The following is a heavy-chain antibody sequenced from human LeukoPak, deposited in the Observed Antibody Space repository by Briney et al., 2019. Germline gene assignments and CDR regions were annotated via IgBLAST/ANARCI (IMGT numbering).Heavy chain of an antibody. Sequence: ASVKVSCKASGYTFPGYYMHWVRQAPGQGLEWMGWINPNSGGTNYAHKFQGRVTMTRDTSISTAYMELSRLRSDDTAVYYCAREASTVTTSPGYYYYMDVWGKGTTVTVSS. CDR2: INPNSGGT. CDR1: GYTFPGYY. CDR3: AREASTVTTSPGYYYYMDV. V-gene: IGHV1-2*02. J-gene: IGHJ6*03. D-gene: IGHD4-17*01.